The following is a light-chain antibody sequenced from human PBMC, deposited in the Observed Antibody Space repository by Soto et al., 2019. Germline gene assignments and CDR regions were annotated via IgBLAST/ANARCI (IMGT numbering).Light chain of an antibody. CDR3: QHYGDSPPEYT. CDR1: QSVSSSF. Sequence: EIVLTQSPGTLSLSPGERATLSCRASQSVSSSFLAWYQQRPGQAPRLLIFGASYRATGIPDIFSGSGSGTDFTLTISRLEPEDFAVYYCQHYGDSPPEYTFGPGTNVDSK. V-gene: IGKV3-20*01. CDR2: GAS. J-gene: IGKJ3*01.